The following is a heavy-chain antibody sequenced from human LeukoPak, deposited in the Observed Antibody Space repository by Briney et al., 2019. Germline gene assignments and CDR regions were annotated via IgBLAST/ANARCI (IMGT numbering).Heavy chain of an antibody. CDR1: GYTFTSYG. J-gene: IGHJ5*02. Sequence: GASVRVSSKASGYTFTSYGISWVRQAPGQGLEWMGWISAYNGNTNYTQKLQGRVTITTDTSTRTAYMELRSLRSDDTAVYYCARDPDYRSGLNWFDPWGQGNLVSVSS. CDR3: ARDPDYRSGLNWFDP. CDR2: ISAYNGNT. V-gene: IGHV1-18*01. D-gene: IGHD6-19*01.